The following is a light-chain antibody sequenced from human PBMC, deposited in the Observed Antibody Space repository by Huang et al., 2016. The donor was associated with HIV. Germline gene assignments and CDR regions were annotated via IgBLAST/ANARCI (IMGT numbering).Light chain of an antibody. CDR2: GAS. CDR1: QIVSSN. Sequence: DIVMAQSPGTLSLSPGERATLSCRPSQIVSSNLAWDQHKPGQAPRLLIYGASTRATGVPARFSGSGSGTEFTLTISSLQSDDFVVYYCQQYQDWPRTFGQGTKVEIK. CDR3: QQYQDWPRT. V-gene: IGKV3-15*01. J-gene: IGKJ1*01.